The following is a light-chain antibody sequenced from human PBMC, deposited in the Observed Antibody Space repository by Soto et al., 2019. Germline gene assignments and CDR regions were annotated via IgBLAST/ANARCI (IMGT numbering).Light chain of an antibody. J-gene: IGKJ5*01. CDR1: QSVSSY. CDR3: QQISNWPPSIT. CDR2: DTS. V-gene: IGKV3-11*01. Sequence: DIVFTQSPATLSLSPGERATLSCRASQSVSSYLAWYQQKPGQAPRLLIYDTSNRATGIPARFSGSGSGTDFTLTISSLEPEDFAVYYCQQISNWPPSITFGQGTRLEIK.